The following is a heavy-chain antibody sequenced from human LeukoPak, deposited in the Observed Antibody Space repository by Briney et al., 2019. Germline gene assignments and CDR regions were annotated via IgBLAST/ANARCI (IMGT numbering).Heavy chain of an antibody. Sequence: SETLSLTCTVSGGSISSYYWSWIRQPPGKGLEWIGYIYYSGSTNYNPSLKSRVTISVDTSKSQFSLKLSSVTAADTAVYYCASLPTRTIFSSSWHFPWGQGTLVTVPS. CDR1: GGSISSYY. J-gene: IGHJ5*02. D-gene: IGHD6-13*01. CDR2: IYYSGST. CDR3: ASLPTRTIFSSSWHFP. V-gene: IGHV4-59*12.